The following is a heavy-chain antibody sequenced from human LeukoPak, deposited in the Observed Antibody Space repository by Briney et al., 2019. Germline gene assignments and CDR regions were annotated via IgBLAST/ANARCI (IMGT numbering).Heavy chain of an antibody. Sequence: GGSLRLSCAASGFTFNTFHMNWVRQAPGERLEWGSSITSSGTYITYADSVQGRFTISRDNAKNSLYLQMNSLRVDDTALYYCARASGGWDLDYWGHGTLVTVSS. D-gene: IGHD1-26*01. CDR1: GFTFNTFH. J-gene: IGHJ4*01. CDR3: ARASGGWDLDY. CDR2: ITSSGTYI. V-gene: IGHV3-21*06.